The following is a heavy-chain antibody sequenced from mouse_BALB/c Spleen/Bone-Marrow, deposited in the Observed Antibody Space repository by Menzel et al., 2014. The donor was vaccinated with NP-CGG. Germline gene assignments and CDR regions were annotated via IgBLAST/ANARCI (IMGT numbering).Heavy chain of an antibody. J-gene: IGHJ4*01. D-gene: IGHD2-3*01. CDR3: ARRDGGPMDY. Sequence: EVKLVESGGDLVKPGGSLKLSCAASGFTFSNYGMSWVRQTPDKRLEWVATISSGGSYTYCPDSVKGRFTISRDNAKNTLYLQMSSLKSEDTAMYYCARRDGGPMDYWGQGTSVTVSS. V-gene: IGHV5-6*02. CDR2: ISSGGSYT. CDR1: GFTFSNYG.